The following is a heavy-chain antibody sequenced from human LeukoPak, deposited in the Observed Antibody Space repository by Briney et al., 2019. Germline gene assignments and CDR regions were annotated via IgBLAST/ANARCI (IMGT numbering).Heavy chain of an antibody. J-gene: IGHJ4*02. D-gene: IGHD6-13*01. V-gene: IGHV3-23*01. CDR2: TSGSGGST. CDR3: AKGSVAAEGTSEK. CDR1: GLTFSSYA. Sequence: PGGSLRLSCEASGLTFSSYAMNWVRQAPGEGLEWVSATSGSGGSTYYADSVKGRFTISRDNSKSTLYLQMSSLRAEDTAVYYCAKGSVAAEGTSEKWGQGTLVTVSS.